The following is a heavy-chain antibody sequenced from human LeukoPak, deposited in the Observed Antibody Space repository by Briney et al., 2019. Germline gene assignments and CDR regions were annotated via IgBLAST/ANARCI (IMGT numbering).Heavy chain of an antibody. V-gene: IGHV4-59*01. Sequence: SETLSLTCAVSGGSISSYYWSWIRQPPGKGLEWIGYIYYSGSTNYNPSLKSRVTISVDTSKNQFSLKLSSVTAADTAVYYCARVAPTEDYYYYGMDVWGQGTTVTVSS. D-gene: IGHD4-17*01. CDR1: GGSISSYY. J-gene: IGHJ6*02. CDR3: ARVAPTEDYYYYGMDV. CDR2: IYYSGST.